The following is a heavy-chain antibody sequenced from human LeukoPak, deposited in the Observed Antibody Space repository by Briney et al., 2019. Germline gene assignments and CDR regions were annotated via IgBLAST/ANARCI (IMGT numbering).Heavy chain of an antibody. CDR2: IIPILGIA. D-gene: IGHD3-22*01. CDR3: ARDPPYYYDPDDAFDI. Sequence: GASVKVSCKASGGTFSSYAISWVRQAPGQGLEWMGRIIPILGIANYAQKFQGRVTITADKSTSTAYMELSSLRSEDTAVYYCARDPPYYYDPDDAFDIWGQGTMVTVSS. J-gene: IGHJ3*02. V-gene: IGHV1-69*04. CDR1: GGTFSSYA.